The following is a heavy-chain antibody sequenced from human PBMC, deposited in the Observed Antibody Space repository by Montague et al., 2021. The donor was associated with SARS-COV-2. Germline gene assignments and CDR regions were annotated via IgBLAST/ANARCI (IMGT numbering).Heavy chain of an antibody. V-gene: IGHV4-30-2*04. J-gene: IGHJ3*02. CDR3: STVAGSHYTFDI. Sequence: NPSLKSRVTISVDTSKNQFSLNLSSVTAADTTVYYCSTVAGSHYTFDIWGRGTMVTVSS. D-gene: IGHD6-19*01.